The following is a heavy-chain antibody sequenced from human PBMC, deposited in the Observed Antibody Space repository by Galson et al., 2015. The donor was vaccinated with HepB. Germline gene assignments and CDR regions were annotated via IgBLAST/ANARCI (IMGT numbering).Heavy chain of an antibody. Sequence: SLRLSCAASGFTFSSFNMHWVRQAPGKGLEWVPSIDSAGNFIYYSDSVKGRVTISRDNPSNSLYLDINSLRVEDTAAYYCARMMDSKTWYPLYGLDVWGQGTTVTVAS. J-gene: IGHJ6*02. V-gene: IGHV3-21*01. CDR2: IDSAGNFI. D-gene: IGHD2-2*03. CDR3: ARMMDSKTWYPLYGLDV. CDR1: GFTFSSFN.